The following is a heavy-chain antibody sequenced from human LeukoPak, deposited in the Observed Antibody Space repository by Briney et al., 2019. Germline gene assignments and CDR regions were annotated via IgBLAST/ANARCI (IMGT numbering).Heavy chain of an antibody. CDR2: LNSDGRST. Sequence: GGSLRLSCAASGFTFSSSWMHWVRQAPGEGLVWVSRLNSDGRSTNYADFVKGRFIISRDNAKNTLYLQMDSLRIEDTAVYYCAKESSTWRQADGLFDYWGQGILVTVSS. J-gene: IGHJ4*02. CDR1: GFTFSSSW. V-gene: IGHV3-74*01. D-gene: IGHD6-13*01. CDR3: AKESSTWRQADGLFDY.